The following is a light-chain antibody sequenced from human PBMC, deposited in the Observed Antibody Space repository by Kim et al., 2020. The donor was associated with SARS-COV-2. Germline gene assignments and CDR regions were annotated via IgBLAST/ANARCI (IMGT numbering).Light chain of an antibody. CDR3: QQYASSPTT. CDR1: QTVSSSY. CDR2: DAS. V-gene: IGKV3-20*01. J-gene: IGKJ4*01. Sequence: PGERAPLSCRASQTVSSSYLAWYQQKPGQAPRLLINDASRRATGIPDRFSGSGSGTDFTLTISRLEPEDFAVYYCQQYASSPTTFGGGTKVDIK.